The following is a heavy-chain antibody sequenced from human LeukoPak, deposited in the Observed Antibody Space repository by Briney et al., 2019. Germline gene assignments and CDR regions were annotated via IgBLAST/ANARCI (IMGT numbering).Heavy chain of an antibody. V-gene: IGHV1-69*04. J-gene: IGHJ4*02. D-gene: IGHD5-24*01. CDR1: GSTSSSYG. CDR2: IIPSVDIT. CDR3: ARDEGDGYKYDY. Sequence: SVKVSCKTSGSTSSSYGITWVRQAPGQGLEWMGRIIPSVDITNYAQKFQGRVTMTADKSMSTTYMGLTSLTSEDTAIYYCARDEGDGYKYDYWGQGTLVTVSS.